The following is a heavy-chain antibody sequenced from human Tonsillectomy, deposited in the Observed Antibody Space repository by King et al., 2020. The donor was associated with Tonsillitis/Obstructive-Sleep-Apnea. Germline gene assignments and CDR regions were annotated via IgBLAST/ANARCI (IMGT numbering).Heavy chain of an antibody. CDR2: IFSNDEK. Sequence: TLKESGPVLVKPTETLTLTCTVSGFSLSNARMGVSWIRQPPGKALEWLAHIFSNDEKSYSTSLKSRLTISKDTSKSQVVLTMTNMDPVDTATYYCARILRGTTERGALRGGANYWYFDLWGRGTLVTVSS. CDR3: ARILRGTTERGALRGGANYWYFDL. D-gene: IGHD1-1*01. CDR1: GFSLSNARMG. V-gene: IGHV2-26*01. J-gene: IGHJ2*01.